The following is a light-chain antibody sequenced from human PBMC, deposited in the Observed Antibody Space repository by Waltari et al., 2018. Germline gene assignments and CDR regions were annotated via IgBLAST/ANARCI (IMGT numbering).Light chain of an antibody. V-gene: IGLV1-47*02. CDR3: AAWDDTLSAVV. CDR1: SSNIGSHY. Sequence: QSVLTQPPSTSGTPGQRVTISCSGRSSNIGSHYVSWYQHLPGTAPKLLIYTNDQRPSGVPDRFSGSKSGTSASLAISGLQSDDESDYFCAAWDDTLSAVVFGGGTKLTVL. CDR2: TND. J-gene: IGLJ2*01.